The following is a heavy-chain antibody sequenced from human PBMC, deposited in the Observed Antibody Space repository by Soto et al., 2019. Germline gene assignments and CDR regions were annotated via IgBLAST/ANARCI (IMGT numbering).Heavy chain of an antibody. CDR3: ARGMAYYYGSGKAAYYGMDV. CDR1: GFTFSDYY. D-gene: IGHD3-10*01. CDR2: ISSSGSTI. V-gene: IGHV3-11*01. Sequence: GGSLRLSCAASGFTFSDYYMSWIRQAPGKGLEWVSYISSSGSTIYYADSVKGRFAISRDNAKNSLYLQMNSLRAEDTAVYYCARGMAYYYGSGKAAYYGMDVWGQGTTVTVS. J-gene: IGHJ6*02.